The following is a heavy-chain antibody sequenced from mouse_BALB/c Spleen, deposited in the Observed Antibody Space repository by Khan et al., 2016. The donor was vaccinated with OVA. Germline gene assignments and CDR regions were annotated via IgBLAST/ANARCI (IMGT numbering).Heavy chain of an antibody. CDR3: ARGNYYGYYFDY. D-gene: IGHD1-1*01. V-gene: IGHV3-2*02. Sequence: SGPGLVKPSQSLSLTCTVTGYSITSGYAWNWIRQFPGNKLEWMGYISYSGGTSYNPSLKSRISITRDTSKYQFFLQLNSVTTEDTATYYCARGNYYGYYFDYWGQGTPLTVSS. J-gene: IGHJ2*01. CDR2: ISYSGGT. CDR1: GYSITSGYA.